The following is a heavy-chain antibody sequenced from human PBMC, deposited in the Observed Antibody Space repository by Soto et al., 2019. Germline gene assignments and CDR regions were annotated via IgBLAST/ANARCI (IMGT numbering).Heavy chain of an antibody. V-gene: IGHV1-69*12. CDR1: GGTFSSYG. Sequence: QVQLVQSGAEVKKPGSSVKVSCKASGGTFSSYGISWVRQAHGQGLEWMGGIIPIFGTANYAQKFQGRVTITADEYTSIVYMELSSLRSEDTAVYYCARDVTITIFGVDDYYGMDVWGQGTTVTVSS. J-gene: IGHJ6*02. D-gene: IGHD3-3*01. CDR2: IIPIFGTA. CDR3: ARDVTITIFGVDDYYGMDV.